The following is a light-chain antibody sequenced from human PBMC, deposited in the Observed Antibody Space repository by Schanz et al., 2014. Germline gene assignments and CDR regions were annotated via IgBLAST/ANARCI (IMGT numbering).Light chain of an antibody. CDR2: WAS. J-gene: IGKJ1*01. CDR3: QQFYDTVWT. CDR1: QSVLYRSNNKNY. Sequence: VLTQSPDSLAVSLGERATINCKSSQSVLYRSNNKNYLGWFQQKPRQPPRLLLYWASTRASGVPDGFSGSGSGTDFTLTISSLQAEDVAVYYCQQFYDTVWTFGQGTKVEIK. V-gene: IGKV4-1*01.